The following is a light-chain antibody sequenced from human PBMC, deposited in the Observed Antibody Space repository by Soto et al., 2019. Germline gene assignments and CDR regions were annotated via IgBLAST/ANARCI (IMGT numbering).Light chain of an antibody. CDR1: SSDVGSYNY. CDR3: SSYTTSSTHVV. J-gene: IGLJ2*01. V-gene: IGLV2-14*01. Sequence: QSALTQPASVSGSPGQSITISCTGTSSDVGSYNYVSWYQQYPGKAPKLMIYDVSNRPSGVSYRFSGSKSGNTASLTISGLQAEDEGDYYCSSYTTSSTHVVFGGGTKLTFL. CDR2: DVS.